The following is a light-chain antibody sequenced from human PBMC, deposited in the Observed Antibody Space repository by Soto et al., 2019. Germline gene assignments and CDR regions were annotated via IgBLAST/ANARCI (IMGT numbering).Light chain of an antibody. J-gene: IGLJ1*01. V-gene: IGLV2-11*01. CDR3: CSFGGSYTYV. CDR1: SSDVGGYNY. Sequence: QSALTQPRSVSGSPGQAVTISCTGTSSDVGGYNYVSWYQQHPGKDPKLIIFDVIKRPSGVPDRFSGSKSGNTASLTISGLQAEDEAHYYCCSFGGSYTYVYGSGTKVTVL. CDR2: DVI.